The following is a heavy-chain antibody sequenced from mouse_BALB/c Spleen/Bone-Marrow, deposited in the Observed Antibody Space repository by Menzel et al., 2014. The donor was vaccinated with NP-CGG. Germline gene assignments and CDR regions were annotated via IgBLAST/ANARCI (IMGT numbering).Heavy chain of an antibody. J-gene: IGHJ3*01. CDR1: GFTFSNYW. CDR3: TTGFAY. CDR2: IRLKSNNYAT. Sequence: EVQVVESGGGLVQPGVSMKLSCVASGFTFSNYWMNWVRQSPEKGLEWVAEIRLKSNNYATHYAESVKGRFTISRDDSKSSVYLQMNNLRAEDTGIYYCTTGFAYWGQGTLVTVSA. V-gene: IGHV6-6*02.